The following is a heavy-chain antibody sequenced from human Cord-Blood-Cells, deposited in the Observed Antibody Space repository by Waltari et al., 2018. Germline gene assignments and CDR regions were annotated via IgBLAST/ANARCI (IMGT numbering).Heavy chain of an antibody. J-gene: IGHJ3*02. CDR2: ISWNSGSI. CDR1: GFTFDDYA. CDR3: AKGTKLGINDAFDI. Sequence: EVQLVESGGGLVQPGRSLRLSCAASGFTFDDYAMHWVRQAPGKGLEWVSGISWNSGSIGYADSVKGRFTISRDNAKNSLYLQMNSLRAEDMALYYCAKGTKLGINDAFDIWGQGTMVTVSS. V-gene: IGHV3-9*03. D-gene: IGHD7-27*01.